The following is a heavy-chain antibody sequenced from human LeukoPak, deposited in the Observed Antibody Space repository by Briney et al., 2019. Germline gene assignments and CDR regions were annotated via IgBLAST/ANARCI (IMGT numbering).Heavy chain of an antibody. J-gene: IGHJ4*02. CDR3: ARWLGYCSSTNCYQPFDY. Sequence: GESLKISCKGSGYSFTSYWIGWVRQMPGKGLEWMGIIYPGDSDARYSPSFQGQVTISADKSISTAYLHWSSLKASDTAMYYCARWLGYCSSTNCYQPFDYWGQGTLVTVSS. D-gene: IGHD2-2*01. V-gene: IGHV5-51*01. CDR2: IYPGDSDA. CDR1: GYSFTSYW.